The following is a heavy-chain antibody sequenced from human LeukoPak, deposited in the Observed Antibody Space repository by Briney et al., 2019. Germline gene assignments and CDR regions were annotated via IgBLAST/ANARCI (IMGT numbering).Heavy chain of an antibody. V-gene: IGHV4-59*01. J-gene: IGHJ5*02. D-gene: IGHD6-25*01. CDR2: IYYSGST. CDR3: ARDLGYSSAFDP. Sequence: SETLSLTCTVSGGSISSYYWSWIRQPPGKGLGWIGYIYYSGSTNYNPSLKSRVTISVDTSKNQFSLKLSSVTAADTAVYYCARDLGYSSAFDPWGQGTLVTVSS. CDR1: GGSISSYY.